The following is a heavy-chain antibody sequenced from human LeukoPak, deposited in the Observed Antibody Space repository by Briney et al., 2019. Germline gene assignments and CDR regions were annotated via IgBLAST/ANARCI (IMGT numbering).Heavy chain of an antibody. V-gene: IGHV3-66*01. Sequence: PGGSLRLSCAASGFTVRSNYMSWVRQAPGKGLEWVSVIYSGGNTYYADSVKGRFTISRDNSKNTLYLQMNSLRAEDTAVYYCAREGITMVRGVPDYWGQGTLVTVSS. CDR2: IYSGGNT. D-gene: IGHD3-10*01. CDR1: GFTVRSNY. CDR3: AREGITMVRGVPDY. J-gene: IGHJ4*02.